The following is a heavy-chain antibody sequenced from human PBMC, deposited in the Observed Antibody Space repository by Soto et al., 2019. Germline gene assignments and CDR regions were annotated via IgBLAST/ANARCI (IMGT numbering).Heavy chain of an antibody. V-gene: IGHV4-4*02. J-gene: IGHJ5*02. CDR2: TYHSGTT. CDR3: AREVNSSPARGPNWFDP. Sequence: QVQLQESGPGLVQPSGTLSLTCAVSGDSINNSHWWSWVRLTPGKGLEWIGETYHSGTTTYNPSPKTRVTISIDKSKNQFSPKMNSVAAAATAGYYCAREVNSSPARGPNWFDPWGQGTLVTVSS. CDR1: GDSINNSHW. D-gene: IGHD6-13*01.